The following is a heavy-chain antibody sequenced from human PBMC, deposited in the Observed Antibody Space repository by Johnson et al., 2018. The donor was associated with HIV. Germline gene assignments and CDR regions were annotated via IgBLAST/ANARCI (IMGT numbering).Heavy chain of an antibody. V-gene: IGHV3-30*03. Sequence: QVQLVESGGGVVQPGRSLRLSCAASGFTFSNYGIHWVRQAPGKGLEWVAVISYDGSNKYYADSVKGRFTISRDNSKNTLYLQMNSLRAEDTAVYYCARLGVGATWHAFDIWGQGTMVTVSS. CDR3: ARLGVGATWHAFDI. J-gene: IGHJ3*02. D-gene: IGHD1-26*01. CDR2: ISYDGSNK. CDR1: GFTFSNYG.